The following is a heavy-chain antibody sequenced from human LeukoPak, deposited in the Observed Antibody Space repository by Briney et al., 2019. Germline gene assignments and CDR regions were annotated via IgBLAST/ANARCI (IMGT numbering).Heavy chain of an antibody. J-gene: IGHJ6*02. Sequence: GRSLRLSCAVSGFTFSTCGMHWVRQAPGKGLKWVAVISSDGNDKYYAVSVKGRFTISRDNSKNTLYLQMNSLRAEDTAVYYCAKAGRDCSGASCYNYGMDVWGQGTTVTVSS. CDR3: AKAGRDCSGASCYNYGMDV. CDR2: ISSDGNDK. D-gene: IGHD2-15*01. V-gene: IGHV3-30*18. CDR1: GFTFSTCG.